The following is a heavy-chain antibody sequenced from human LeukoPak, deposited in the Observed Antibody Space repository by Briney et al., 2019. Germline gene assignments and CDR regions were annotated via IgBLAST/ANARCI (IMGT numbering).Heavy chain of an antibody. CDR1: GLTFSNYN. Sequence: GGSLRLSCAASGLTFSNYNMNWVRQAPGKGREWVSSISTSGSYIYYANSMKGRFTISRDNAKNSLSLQMTSLRVEDTALYYCARERRSCTAFCDAFDIWGQGTMVTVSS. J-gene: IGHJ3*02. D-gene: IGHD2-2*01. CDR3: ARERRSCTAFCDAFDI. V-gene: IGHV3-21*04. CDR2: ISTSGSYI.